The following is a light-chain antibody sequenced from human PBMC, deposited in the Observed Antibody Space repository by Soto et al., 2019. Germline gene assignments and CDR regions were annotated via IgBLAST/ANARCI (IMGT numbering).Light chain of an antibody. CDR3: QQRDDWPPT. CDR2: DAY. Sequence: DIVLTQSPATLSVSPGERATLSCRATRGINTYLAWYQQKPGQAPRLLIYDAYNRATGIPARFTGSGSGTDFTLTISSLEPEDLAVYYCQQRDDWPPTFGQGTRLE. CDR1: RGINTY. J-gene: IGKJ5*01. V-gene: IGKV3-11*01.